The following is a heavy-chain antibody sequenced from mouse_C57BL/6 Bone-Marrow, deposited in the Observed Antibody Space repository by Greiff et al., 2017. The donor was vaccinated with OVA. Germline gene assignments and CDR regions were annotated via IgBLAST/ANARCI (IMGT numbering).Heavy chain of an antibody. D-gene: IGHD2-3*01. J-gene: IGHJ3*01. V-gene: IGHV1-18*01. CDR2: INPNNGGT. CDR3: GRWDGLLFAD. Sequence: EVQLQESGPELVKPGASVKIPCKASGYTFTDYNMDWVKQSHGKSLEWIGDINPNNGGTIYNQKFKGKATLTVDKSSSTAYMELRSLTSEDTAVYYCGRWDGLLFADWGQGTLVTVSA. CDR1: GYTFTDYN.